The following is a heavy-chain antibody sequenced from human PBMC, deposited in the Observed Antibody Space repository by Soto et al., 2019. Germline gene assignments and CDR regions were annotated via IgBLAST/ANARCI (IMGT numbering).Heavy chain of an antibody. CDR1: GFTFNNYA. J-gene: IGHJ4*02. D-gene: IGHD3-9*01. V-gene: IGHV3-23*01. Sequence: GSLRLSCAASGFTFNNYAMAWVRQAPGKGLEWVSAIGGSGSGPYYADSVKGRFTISRDNSKNTLYLQMNSLRAEDTAIYYCARDVLTGYYFDYWGQGTLVTVSS. CDR3: ARDVLTGYYFDY. CDR2: IGGSGSGP.